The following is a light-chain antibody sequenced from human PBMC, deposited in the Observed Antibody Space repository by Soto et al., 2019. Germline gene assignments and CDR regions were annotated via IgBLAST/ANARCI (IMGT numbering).Light chain of an antibody. V-gene: IGKV1D-13*01. CDR1: QGISSA. Sequence: IQMTQSPSALSASVGNIVTIPCRASQGISSAVAWYQQKPGKAPKLLIYDASSLESGVTSRFSGSGSWTDCTLTSSSLQPEDFATYYCQQFHNYPLTFGGGTKLDIK. CDR3: QQFHNYPLT. J-gene: IGKJ4*01. CDR2: DAS.